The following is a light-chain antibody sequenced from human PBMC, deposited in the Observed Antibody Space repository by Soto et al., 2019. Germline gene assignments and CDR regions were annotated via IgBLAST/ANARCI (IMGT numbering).Light chain of an antibody. CDR2: AAS. Sequence: DIQMTQSPSSLSASVGDRVTITCRASQRIDSYLSWYQQKPGKAPNLLIYAASILQSGVPSRFSGSGSVTNFTLTISSLQPEDSATYYCHQSYSAPQTFGQGTKVDIK. CDR3: HQSYSAPQT. V-gene: IGKV1-39*01. J-gene: IGKJ1*01. CDR1: QRIDSY.